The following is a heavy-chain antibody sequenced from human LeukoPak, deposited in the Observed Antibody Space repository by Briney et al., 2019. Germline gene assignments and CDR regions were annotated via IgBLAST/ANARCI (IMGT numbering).Heavy chain of an antibody. J-gene: IGHJ4*02. D-gene: IGHD3-10*01. Sequence: PGGSLRLSCAASGFTFSSYEMNWVRQAPGKGLEWVSYISSSGSTIYYADSVKGRFTISRDNAKNSLYLQMNSLRAEDTAVYYCASRAPVKGVTPFDYWGQGTLVTVSS. CDR3: ASRAPVKGVTPFDY. CDR2: ISSSGSTI. CDR1: GFTFSSYE. V-gene: IGHV3-48*03.